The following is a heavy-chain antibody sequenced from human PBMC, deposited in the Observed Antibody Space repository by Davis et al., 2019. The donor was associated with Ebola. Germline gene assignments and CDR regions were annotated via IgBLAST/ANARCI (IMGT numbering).Heavy chain of an antibody. CDR1: GFTFSSYW. V-gene: IGHV3-7*03. J-gene: IGHJ6*02. CDR2: IKQDGSEK. D-gene: IGHD3-10*01. Sequence: GGSLRLSCAASGFTFSSYWMSWVRQAPGKGLEWVANIKQDGSEKYYVDSVKGRFTISRDNAKNSLYLQMNSLRAEDTAVYYCAKGRGSGKYYYYGMDVWGQGTTVTVSS. CDR3: AKGRGSGKYYYYGMDV.